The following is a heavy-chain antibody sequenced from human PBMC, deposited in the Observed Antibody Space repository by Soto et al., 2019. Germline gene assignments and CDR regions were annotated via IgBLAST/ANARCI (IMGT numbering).Heavy chain of an antibody. CDR2: IYYSGST. D-gene: IGHD2-21*01. CDR3: ARHYSWPDYFDY. V-gene: IGHV4-59*08. J-gene: IGHJ4*02. Sequence: TLSLTCTVSGGSISSYYWSWIRQPPGKGLEWIGYIYYSGSTNCNPSLKSRVTISVDTSKNQFSLKLSSVTAADTAVYYCARHYSWPDYFDYWGQGTLVTVSS. CDR1: GGSISSYY.